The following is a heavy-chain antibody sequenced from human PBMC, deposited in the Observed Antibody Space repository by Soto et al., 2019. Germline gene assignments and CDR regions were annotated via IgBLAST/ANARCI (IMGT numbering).Heavy chain of an antibody. CDR1: GFTFGSYS. D-gene: IGHD3-9*01. CDR2: ISSSSSTI. J-gene: IGHJ4*02. Sequence: PGGSLRHWCAASGFTFGSYSMNWVRQAPGKGLEWVSYISSSSSTIYYADSVKGRFTISRDNSKNTLYLQMNSLRAEDTAVYYCAHFDWFIDYWGQGTLVTVSS. CDR3: AHFDWFIDY. V-gene: IGHV3-48*01.